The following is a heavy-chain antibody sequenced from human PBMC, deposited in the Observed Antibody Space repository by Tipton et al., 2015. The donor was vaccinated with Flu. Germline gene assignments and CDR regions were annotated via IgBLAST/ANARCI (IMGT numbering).Heavy chain of an antibody. CDR3: AGLNYYGSGSYYASFDY. Sequence: LRLSCAVYGGSFSGYYWSWIRQPPGKGLEWIGEINHSGGPNYNPSLKSRVIISVDTSKNQFSLKLSSVTAADTAVYYCAGLNYYGSGSYYASFDYWGQGTLVTVSS. J-gene: IGHJ4*02. CDR2: INHSGGP. CDR1: GGSFSGYY. V-gene: IGHV4-34*01. D-gene: IGHD3-10*01.